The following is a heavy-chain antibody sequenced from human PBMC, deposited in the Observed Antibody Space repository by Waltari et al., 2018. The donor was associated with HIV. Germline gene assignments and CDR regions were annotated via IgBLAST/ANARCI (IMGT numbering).Heavy chain of an antibody. Sequence: EVQLVESGGGLVQPGESLRISCAASGFTFSMYVMTWVRQDPGKGWQWVAGISGNGGSRYYTDSVEGRFTISRDNSKKTLYLQMDSLRAEDTAVYYCAKVPVLPTGREDYWGQGTLVTVSS. D-gene: IGHD2-2*01. J-gene: IGHJ4*02. CDR3: AKVPVLPTGREDY. V-gene: IGHV3-23*04. CDR1: GFTFSMYV. CDR2: ISGNGGSR.